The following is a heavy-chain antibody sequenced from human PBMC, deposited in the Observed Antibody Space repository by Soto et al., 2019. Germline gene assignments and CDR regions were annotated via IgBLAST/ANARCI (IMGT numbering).Heavy chain of an antibody. D-gene: IGHD2-15*01. Sequence: EVQLLESGGGLVQPGGSLRLSCAASGFTFSSYALTWVRQAPGKGLEWVSAISGSGDNTFYEDSVKGRFTISRDNSRNTLYLQMDSLRAEDTALYYCANFRGGLHCSGDGCYSGRDYWGQGTLVTVSS. CDR2: ISGSGDNT. CDR3: ANFRGGLHCSGDGCYSGRDY. V-gene: IGHV3-23*01. CDR1: GFTFSSYA. J-gene: IGHJ4*02.